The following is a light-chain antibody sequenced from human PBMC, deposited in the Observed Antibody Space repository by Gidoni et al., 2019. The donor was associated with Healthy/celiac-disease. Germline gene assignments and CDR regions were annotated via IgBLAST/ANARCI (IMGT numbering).Light chain of an antibody. CDR1: QSVSSY. CDR3: QQRSNWPLSLT. V-gene: IGKV3-11*01. Sequence: DIVLPQSPATLSLSPGEIANLSCRASQSVSSYLAWYQQKPGQAPRLLIYVASNRATGIPARFSGSGSGTDFTLTISSLEPEDFAVYYCQQRSNWPLSLTFGGGTKVEIK. CDR2: VAS. J-gene: IGKJ4*01.